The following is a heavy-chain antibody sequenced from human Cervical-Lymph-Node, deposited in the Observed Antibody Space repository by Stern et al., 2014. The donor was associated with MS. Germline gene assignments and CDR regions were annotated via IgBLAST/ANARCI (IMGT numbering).Heavy chain of an antibody. CDR2: IYYSGGA. J-gene: IGHJ3*02. CDR1: GGSFSTGGYY. Sequence: QVQLQESGPGLVKPSQTLSLPCTVSGGSFSTGGYYWNWVRQHPGKGLEWIAYIYYSGGAFQNPSRQSRVSISIDKSKDQFSLNLSSVTAADTAIYYCARGRLPDETFDIWGQGTMVAVSS. V-gene: IGHV4-31*03. CDR3: ARGRLPDETFDI.